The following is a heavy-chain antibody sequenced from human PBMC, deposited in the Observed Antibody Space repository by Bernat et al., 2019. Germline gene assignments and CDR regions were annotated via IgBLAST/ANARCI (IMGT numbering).Heavy chain of an antibody. Sequence: EVQLVESGGGLVQPGGSLRLSCAASGFTFSSYSMNWVRQAPGKGLEWVSYISSSSSTIYYADSVKGRFTISRDNAKNSLYLQMNSLRAEDTAVYYCAREEDLAVAGFGDYYYYGMDVWGQGTTVTVSS. J-gene: IGHJ6*02. CDR1: GFTFSSYS. D-gene: IGHD6-19*01. CDR3: AREEDLAVAGFGDYYYYGMDV. CDR2: ISSSSSTI. V-gene: IGHV3-48*01.